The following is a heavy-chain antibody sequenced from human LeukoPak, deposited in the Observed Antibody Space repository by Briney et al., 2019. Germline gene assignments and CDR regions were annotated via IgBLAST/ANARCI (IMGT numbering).Heavy chain of an antibody. V-gene: IGHV4-4*07. CDR3: ARVGWELYDAFDI. D-gene: IGHD1-26*01. J-gene: IGHJ3*02. CDR2: IYSSGST. CDR1: GGSISSYY. Sequence: SETLSLTCTVSGGSISSYYWSWIRQPAGKGLEWIGRIYSSGSTNYNPSLKSRVTMSVDTSKNQFSLKLRSVTAADTAVYYCARVGWELYDAFDIWAQGTMVTVSS.